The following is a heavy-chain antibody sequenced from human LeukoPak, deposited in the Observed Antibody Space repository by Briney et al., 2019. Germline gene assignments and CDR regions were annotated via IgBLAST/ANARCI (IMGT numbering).Heavy chain of an antibody. D-gene: IGHD6-19*01. CDR1: SGSLSSYY. J-gene: IGHJ3*02. V-gene: IGHV4-4*08. CDR3: ARGLEQWLADAFDI. Sequence: SETLSLTCTVSSGSLSSYYWSWIRQPPGKGLEWIGRIYTSGSTNYNPSLKSRVTISVDTSKNQFSLKLSSVTAADTAVYYCARGLEQWLADAFDIWGQGTMVTVSS. CDR2: IYTSGST.